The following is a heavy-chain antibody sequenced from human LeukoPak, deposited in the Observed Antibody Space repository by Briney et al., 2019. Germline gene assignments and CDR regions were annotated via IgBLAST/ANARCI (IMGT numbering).Heavy chain of an antibody. V-gene: IGHV1-69*02. J-gene: IGHJ3*02. CDR2: IIPILGIA. D-gene: IGHD4-23*01. CDR1: GGTLSSYT. CDR3: ARGYVGGNSRDAFDI. Sequence: ASVKVSCKASGGTLSSYTISWVRQAPGQGLEWMGRIIPILGIANYAQKFQGRVTITADKSTSTAYMELSSLRSEDTAVYYCARGYVGGNSRDAFDIWGQGTMVTVSS.